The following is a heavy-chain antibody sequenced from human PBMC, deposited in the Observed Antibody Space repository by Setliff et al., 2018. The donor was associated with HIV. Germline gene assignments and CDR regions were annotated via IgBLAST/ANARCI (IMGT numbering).Heavy chain of an antibody. CDR1: GDSLSSSNYY. D-gene: IGHD1-26*01. CDR3: ARIVRWELVATSTFFYYYMDV. V-gene: IGHV4-39*01. Sequence: PSETLSLTCTVSGDSLSSSNYYCGWIRQPPGKGLEWIGEINHSGSTHHNPSLESRVATSVDTSKNQFSLKLSSVTAADTAVYYCARIVRWELVATSTFFYYYMDVWGKGTTVTVSS. CDR2: INHSGST. J-gene: IGHJ6*03.